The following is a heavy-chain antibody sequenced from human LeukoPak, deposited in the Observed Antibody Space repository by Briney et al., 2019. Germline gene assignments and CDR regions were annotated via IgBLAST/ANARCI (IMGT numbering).Heavy chain of an antibody. CDR2: IWYDGSNK. V-gene: IGHV3-33*01. CDR1: GFTFSSYG. D-gene: IGHD5-24*01. CDR3: ARGKVAPIRYYYGMDV. J-gene: IGHJ6*02. Sequence: PGRSLRLSCAASGFTFSSYGMHWVRQAPGKGLEWVAVIWYDGSNKYYADSVKGRFTISRDNSKNTLYLQMNSLRAEDTAVYYCARGKVAPIRYYYGMDVLGQGTTVTVS.